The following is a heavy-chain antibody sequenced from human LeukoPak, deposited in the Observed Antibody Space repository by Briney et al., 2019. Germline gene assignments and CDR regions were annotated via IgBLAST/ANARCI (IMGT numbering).Heavy chain of an antibody. CDR2: IYSGGST. D-gene: IGHD3-10*01. J-gene: IGHJ4*02. V-gene: IGHV3-53*01. CDR1: GFTVSSNY. Sequence: GGSLRLSCAASGFTVSSNYMSWVRQAPGKGLEWVSVIYSGGSTYYADSVKGRFTISRDNSKNMLYLQMNSLRAEDTAIYYCAKSGSGSYYVPYYFDNWGQGTLVTVSS. CDR3: AKSGSGSYYVPYYFDN.